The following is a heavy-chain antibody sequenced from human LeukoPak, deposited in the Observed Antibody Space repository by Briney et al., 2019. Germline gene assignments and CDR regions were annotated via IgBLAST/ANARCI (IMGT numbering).Heavy chain of an antibody. J-gene: IGHJ4*02. D-gene: IGHD6-19*01. CDR1: GGSISRSSYY. CDR2: IYTSGST. V-gene: IGHV4-61*02. CDR3: ASIGYSSGWYDDY. Sequence: SETLSLTCTVSGGSISRSSYYWSWIRQPAGKGLEWIGRIYTSGSTNYNPSLKSRVTMSVDTSKNQFSLKLSSVTAADTAVYYCASIGYSSGWYDDYWGQGTLVTVSS.